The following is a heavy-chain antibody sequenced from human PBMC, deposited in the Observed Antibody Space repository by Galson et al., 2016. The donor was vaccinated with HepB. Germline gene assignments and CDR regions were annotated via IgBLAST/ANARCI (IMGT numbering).Heavy chain of an antibody. CDR3: AREGKGGFDI. CDR2: IKQDGTQK. D-gene: IGHD2-15*01. Sequence: LRLSCAASGFTFSNYWMSWVRQAPGEGLEWLVNIKQDGTQKDYVDSVKGRFTISRDNAKNSLYLQMNSLRVEDTAVYYCAREGKGGFDIWGQGTMVTVSS. J-gene: IGHJ3*02. CDR1: GFTFSNYW. V-gene: IGHV3-7*01.